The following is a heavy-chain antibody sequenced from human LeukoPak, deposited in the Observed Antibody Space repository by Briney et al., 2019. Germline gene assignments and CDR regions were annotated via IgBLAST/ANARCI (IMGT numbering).Heavy chain of an antibody. CDR3: ARISTSWSDP. D-gene: IGHD3-3*02. Sequence: AAVNVSRKASGYTFTSNAITWVRQAPGQGLEWMGWSSTYNSNTRYAQKFQGRVTMTIDTSTSTAYMDLRNLSSDDTAVYYCARISTSWSDPWGQGTLVIVSS. V-gene: IGHV1-18*01. CDR2: SSTYNSNT. CDR1: GYTFTSNA. J-gene: IGHJ5*02.